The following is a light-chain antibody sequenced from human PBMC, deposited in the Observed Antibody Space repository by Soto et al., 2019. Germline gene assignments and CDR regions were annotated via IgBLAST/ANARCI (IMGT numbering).Light chain of an antibody. J-gene: IGKJ5*01. CDR1: QTLMHSHGNNY. CDR3: IQALYTPIT. Sequence: IVMTQSPLSLPVTPGEPASISCRSSQTLMHSHGNNYLHWYVQKPEQSPQLLMYMNSNPASGVSDGFSGSGSCTDFTLKIISLEAEDFGVYYCIQALYTPITFGQGTRLEI. CDR2: MNS. V-gene: IGKV2-28*01.